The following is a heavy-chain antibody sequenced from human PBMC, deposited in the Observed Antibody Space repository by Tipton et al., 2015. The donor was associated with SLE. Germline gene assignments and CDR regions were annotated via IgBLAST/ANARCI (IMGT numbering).Heavy chain of an antibody. J-gene: IGHJ4*02. CDR1: GFTFDDYA. CDR2: ISWNSGGI. D-gene: IGHD3/OR15-3a*01. CDR3: ARDWTPLDY. Sequence: SLRLSCAASGFTFDDYAMHWVRQSPGKGLEWVAGISWNSGGIDYADSVKGRFTISRDNAKNSLCLQMDSLRAEDTAVYYCARDWTPLDYWGQGTLVSVSS. V-gene: IGHV3-9*01.